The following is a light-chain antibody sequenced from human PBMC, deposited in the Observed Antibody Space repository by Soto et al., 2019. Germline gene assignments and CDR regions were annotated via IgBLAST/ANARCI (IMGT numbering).Light chain of an antibody. CDR3: QQDDNLPFT. Sequence: DIQMTQSPSSLSASVGDRITITCQASQDISNYLNWYQQKPGKAPKLLIYDASNLETGVPSRFSGSGSGTDFTFTISSLQPGDIATYYCQQDDNLPFTFGPGTKVNIK. CDR2: DAS. J-gene: IGKJ3*01. CDR1: QDISNY. V-gene: IGKV1-33*01.